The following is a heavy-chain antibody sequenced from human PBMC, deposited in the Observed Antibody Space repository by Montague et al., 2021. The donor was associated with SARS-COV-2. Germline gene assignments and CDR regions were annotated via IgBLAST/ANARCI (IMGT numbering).Heavy chain of an antibody. Sequence: SETLSLTCTVSGGSISTYYWSWIRQPPGKGLEWIGYIYYSGTANYNPSLKSRVTISVDTSKNQFSLKLSSVTAADTAVYYCARRGQGYCSGGSCPNAFDIWGQGTMVTVSS. CDR2: IYYSGTA. CDR3: ARRGQGYCSGGSCPNAFDI. D-gene: IGHD2-15*01. V-gene: IGHV4-59*01. J-gene: IGHJ3*02. CDR1: GGSISTYY.